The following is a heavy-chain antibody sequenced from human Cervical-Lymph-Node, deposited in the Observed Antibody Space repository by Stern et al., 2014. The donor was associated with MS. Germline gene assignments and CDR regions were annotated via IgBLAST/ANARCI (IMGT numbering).Heavy chain of an antibody. CDR2: ITNVGSP. Sequence: VQLVESGGGVIQPGGSLRLTCTASGFTVSRAYMTWVRQAPGKGLECVSLITNVGSPFYTDSVKGRFTISRDDSKNTVYLHMTSLRAEDTAMYYCARDTSSPERSDWWGQGTLVTVSS. V-gene: IGHV3-53*01. D-gene: IGHD1-1*01. CDR1: GFTVSRAY. J-gene: IGHJ4*02. CDR3: ARDTSSPERSDW.